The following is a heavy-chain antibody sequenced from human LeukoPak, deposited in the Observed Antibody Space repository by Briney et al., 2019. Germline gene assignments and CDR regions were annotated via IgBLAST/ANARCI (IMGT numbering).Heavy chain of an antibody. D-gene: IGHD2-15*01. V-gene: IGHV3-21*01. J-gene: IGHJ4*02. Sequence: GESLRLSCAASGFTFSSYSMNWVRQAPGKGLEWFSSISSHSSYIYYADSVKGRFTISRDNAKNSLYLQMNSLRAEDTAVYYCARDGYCSGGSCYKGRFDYWGQGTLVTVSS. CDR3: ARDGYCSGGSCYKGRFDY. CDR1: GFTFSSYS. CDR2: ISSHSSYI.